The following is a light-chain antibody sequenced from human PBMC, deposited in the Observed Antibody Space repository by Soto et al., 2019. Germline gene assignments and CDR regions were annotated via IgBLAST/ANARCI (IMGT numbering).Light chain of an antibody. V-gene: IGLV2-11*01. CDR1: SSDVGGYNF. Sequence: QSVQTHPRSVSWYPGQAVTIACTGTSSDVGGYNFVSWYRHHPGKAPKLMIYDVTKRSSGVPDRFSGSKSANTASLAISGLQAEDEADYYCCSYAGNTILVFGGGTKVTVL. CDR2: DVT. J-gene: IGLJ3*02. CDR3: CSYAGNTILV.